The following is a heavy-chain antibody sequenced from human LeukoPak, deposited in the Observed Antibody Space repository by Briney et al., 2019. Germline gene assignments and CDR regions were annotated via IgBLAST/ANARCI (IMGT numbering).Heavy chain of an antibody. Sequence: PGGSLRLSCTASGFTFGDYAMSWVRQAPGKGLEWVGFIRSKAYGGTTEYAASVKGRFTISRDDSKSIAYLQMNSLKTEDTAVDYCTRGYSGSYYGYYFDYWGQGTLVTVSS. CDR1: GFTFGDYA. CDR2: IRSKAYGGTT. CDR3: TRGYSGSYYGYYFDY. J-gene: IGHJ4*02. V-gene: IGHV3-49*04. D-gene: IGHD1-26*01.